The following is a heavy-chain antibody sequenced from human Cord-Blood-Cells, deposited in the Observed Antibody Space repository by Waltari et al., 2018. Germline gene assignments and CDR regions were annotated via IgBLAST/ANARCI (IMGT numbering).Heavy chain of an antibody. V-gene: IGHV1-2*02. Sequence: QVQLVQSGAEVKKPGASVKVSCKASGYTFTGYYMHWVRQAPGQGLEWMGWIKPNRGGRNYAQKFQGKVTMTRDAAISTAYMELSRLGSDDTAVYYCARDLRDGQQLVDYWGQGTLVTVSS. D-gene: IGHD6-13*01. CDR1: GYTFTGYY. CDR3: ARDLRDGQQLVDY. J-gene: IGHJ4*02. CDR2: IKPNRGGR.